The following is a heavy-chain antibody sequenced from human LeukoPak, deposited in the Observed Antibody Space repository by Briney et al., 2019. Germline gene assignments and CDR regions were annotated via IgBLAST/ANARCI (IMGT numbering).Heavy chain of an antibody. D-gene: IGHD5-24*01. CDR1: GGSMSSYY. Sequence: SETLSLTCTVSGGSMSSYYWSWIRQPPGKGLEWIGYIYYSGSSKYNPSLKSRVTISVDTSKNQFSLKLSSVTAADTTVYYCARGARAGYNLEPFDYWGQGTLVTVSS. V-gene: IGHV4-59*08. CDR3: ARGARAGYNLEPFDY. CDR2: IYYSGSS. J-gene: IGHJ4*02.